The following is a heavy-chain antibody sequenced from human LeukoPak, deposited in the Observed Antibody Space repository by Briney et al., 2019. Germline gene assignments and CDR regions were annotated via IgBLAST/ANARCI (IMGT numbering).Heavy chain of an antibody. V-gene: IGHV1-24*01. CDR1: GYTLTELS. Sequence: GASVKVSCKVSGYTLTELSMHWVRQAPGKGLGWMGGFDPEDGETIYAQKFQGRVTMTEDTSTDTAYMELSSLRSEDTAVYYCATSQYYDLTMDVWGKGTTVTISS. CDR2: FDPEDGET. CDR3: ATSQYYDLTMDV. J-gene: IGHJ6*03. D-gene: IGHD3-3*01.